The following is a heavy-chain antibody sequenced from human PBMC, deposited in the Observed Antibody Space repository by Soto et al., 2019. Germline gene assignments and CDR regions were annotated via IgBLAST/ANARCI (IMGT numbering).Heavy chain of an antibody. V-gene: IGHV1-18*01. CDR3: ARERGNYKYFDY. CDR2: VNTYKGNT. CDR1: GYTLTDYG. D-gene: IGHD3-16*01. J-gene: IGHJ4*02. Sequence: QVQLVQSGAEVKKPGASVKVSCKASGYTLTDYGFTWVRQAPGQGLEWMGWVNTYKGNTNYAQNFQGRVTMTTDTSTNTVYMELRGLRSDDTALYYCARERGNYKYFDYWGQGTLVAVSS.